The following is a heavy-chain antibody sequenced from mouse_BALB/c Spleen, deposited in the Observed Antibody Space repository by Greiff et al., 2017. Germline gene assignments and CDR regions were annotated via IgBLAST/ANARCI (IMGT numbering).Heavy chain of an antibody. CDR3: ARGTGTRYFDV. D-gene: IGHD4-1*01. CDR1: GYTFTDYW. Sequence: QVHVKQPGAELVMPGASVKMSCKASGYTFTDYWMHWVKQRPGQGLEWIGAIDTSDSYTSYNQKFKGKATLTVDESSSTAYMQLSSLTSEDSAVYYCARGTGTRYFDVWGAGTTVTVSS. CDR2: IDTSDSYT. J-gene: IGHJ1*01. V-gene: IGHV1-69*01.